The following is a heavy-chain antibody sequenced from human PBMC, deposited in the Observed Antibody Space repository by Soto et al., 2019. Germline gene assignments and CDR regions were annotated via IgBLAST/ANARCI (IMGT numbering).Heavy chain of an antibody. J-gene: IGHJ3*02. D-gene: IGHD2-2*01. CDR1: GFTVSSNY. V-gene: IGHV3-66*04. CDR2: IYSGGST. Sequence: EVQLVESGGGLVQPGGSLRLSCAASGFTVSSNYMSWVRQAPGKGLEWVSVIYSGGSTYYADSVKGRFTISRDNSKNTLYLQMNSMRDEDKAVYYCARHPRGIVVVTAATDAFDIWGQGTMVTVSS. CDR3: ARHPRGIVVVTAATDAFDI.